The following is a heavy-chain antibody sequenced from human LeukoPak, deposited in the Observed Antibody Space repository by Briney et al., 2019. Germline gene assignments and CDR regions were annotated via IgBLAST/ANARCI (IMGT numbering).Heavy chain of an antibody. CDR1: GFSFGDYG. Sequence: PGGSLRLSCAASGFSFGDYGMSWVRQAPGKGLEWVSGINWNGGSTGYADSVKGRFTISRDNAKNSLYLQMNSLRAEDTALYYCARAHDYGDYGNPDYWGQGTLVTVSS. CDR3: ARAHDYGDYGNPDY. D-gene: IGHD4-17*01. J-gene: IGHJ4*02. V-gene: IGHV3-20*04. CDR2: INWNGGST.